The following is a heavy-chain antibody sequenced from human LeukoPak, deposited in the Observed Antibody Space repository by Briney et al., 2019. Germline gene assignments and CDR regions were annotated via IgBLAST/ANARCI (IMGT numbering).Heavy chain of an antibody. Sequence: SETLSLTCTVSGGSISSGSYYWSWIRQPAGKGLEWIGRIYTSGSTNYNPSLKSRVTISVDTSKNQFSLKLSSVTAADTAVYYCARESSHAESGWVYWGQGTLVTVSS. CDR3: ARESSHAESGWVY. CDR1: GGSISSGSYY. J-gene: IGHJ4*02. D-gene: IGHD3-22*01. CDR2: IYTSGST. V-gene: IGHV4-61*02.